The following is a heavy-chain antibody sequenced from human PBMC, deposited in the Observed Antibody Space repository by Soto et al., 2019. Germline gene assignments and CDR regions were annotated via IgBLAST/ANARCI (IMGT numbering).Heavy chain of an antibody. J-gene: IGHJ4*02. Sequence: GGSLGLGCAASRLTFDVSAIQLVLKAIGKGLEWVASINWKRGSIGYADSVKGRFNISRDNAKNSLSLQMNSLRPEDTALYYCEKDKWYNNTWYLDYWGQATLVTAAS. CDR3: EKDKWYNNTWYLDY. V-gene: IGHV3-9*01. CDR2: INWKRGSI. D-gene: IGHD6-13*01. CDR1: RLTFDVSA.